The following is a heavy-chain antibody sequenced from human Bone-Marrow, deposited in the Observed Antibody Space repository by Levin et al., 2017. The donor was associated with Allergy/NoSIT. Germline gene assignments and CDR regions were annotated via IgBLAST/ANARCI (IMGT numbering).Heavy chain of an antibody. V-gene: IGHV3-9*01. D-gene: IGHD1-26*01. Sequence: GGSLRLSCAASGFTFDDYAMHWVRQAPGKGLEWISGINYKGGSIGYADSVKGRFTISRDNAKKSLYLQMRSLRVEDTALYFCAKEGGSGQYFFDYWGQGTPVTVST. J-gene: IGHJ4*02. CDR1: GFTFDDYA. CDR3: AKEGGSGQYFFDY. CDR2: INYKGGSI.